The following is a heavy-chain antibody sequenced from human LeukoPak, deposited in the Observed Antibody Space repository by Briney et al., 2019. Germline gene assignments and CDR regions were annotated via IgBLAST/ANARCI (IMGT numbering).Heavy chain of an antibody. CDR3: AANYDFWSGYPPD. CDR2: LYSSGTT. J-gene: IGHJ4*02. CDR1: GFTVNSKY. Sequence: GGSLRLSCAVSGFTVNSKYMNWVRQAPGKGLEWVSILYSSGTTYYADSVKGRFTISRDNSKNTLYLQMNSVRAEDTAVYYCAANYDFWSGYPPDWGQGTLATVSS. D-gene: IGHD3-3*01. V-gene: IGHV3-66*02.